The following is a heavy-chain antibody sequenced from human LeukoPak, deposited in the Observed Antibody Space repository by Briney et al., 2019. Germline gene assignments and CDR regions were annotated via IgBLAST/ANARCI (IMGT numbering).Heavy chain of an antibody. J-gene: IGHJ4*02. CDR2: IYYSGST. D-gene: IGHD3-10*01. V-gene: IGHV4-59*08. Sequence: SETLSLTCTVSGGSISSYYWSWIRQPPGKGLEWIGYIYYSGSTYYNPSLKSRVTISVDTSKNQFSLKLSSVTAADTAVYYCARPFKLLWFGELFQDWGQGTLVTVSS. CDR3: ARPFKLLWFGELFQD. CDR1: GGSISSYY.